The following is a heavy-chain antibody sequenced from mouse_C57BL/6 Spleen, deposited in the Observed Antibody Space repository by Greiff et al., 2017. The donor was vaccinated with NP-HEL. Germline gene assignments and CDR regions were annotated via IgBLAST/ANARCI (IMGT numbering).Heavy chain of an antibody. D-gene: IGHD2-1*01. V-gene: IGHV5-17*01. J-gene: IGHJ3*01. Sequence: DVMLVESGGGLVKPGGSLKLSCAASGFTFSDYGMHWVRQAPEKGLEWVAYISSGSSTIYYADTVKGRFTISRDNAKNTLFLQMTSLRSEDTAMYYCAREGNYGLFAYWGQGTLVTVSA. CDR3: AREGNYGLFAY. CDR2: ISSGSSTI. CDR1: GFTFSDYG.